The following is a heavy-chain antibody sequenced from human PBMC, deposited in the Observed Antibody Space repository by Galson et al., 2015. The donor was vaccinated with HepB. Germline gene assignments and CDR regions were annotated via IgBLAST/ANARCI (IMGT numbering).Heavy chain of an antibody. Sequence: SLRLSCAASGFTFSDYYMSWIRQAPGKGLEWVSYISGSSSYTNYADSVKGRFTISRDNAENSLYLQINSLRAEDTAVYYCARFDGYSYDYTWGQGTLVTVSS. CDR2: ISGSSSYT. D-gene: IGHD5-18*01. V-gene: IGHV3-11*06. CDR1: GFTFSDYY. CDR3: ARFDGYSYDYT. J-gene: IGHJ4*02.